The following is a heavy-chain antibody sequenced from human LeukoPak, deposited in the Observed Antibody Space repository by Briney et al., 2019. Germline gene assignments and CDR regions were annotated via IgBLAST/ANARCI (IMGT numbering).Heavy chain of an antibody. J-gene: IGHJ3*02. Sequence: SETLSLTCTVSGGSISSGSYYWSWIRQPAGKGLEWFGRIYTSGSTNYNPSLKSRVTISVDTSKNQYSLKLSSVAAADTAVYYCARARYYDSSGYYSNDAFDIWGQGTMVTVST. D-gene: IGHD3-22*01. V-gene: IGHV4-61*02. CDR2: IYTSGST. CDR3: ARARYYDSSGYYSNDAFDI. CDR1: GGSISSGSYY.